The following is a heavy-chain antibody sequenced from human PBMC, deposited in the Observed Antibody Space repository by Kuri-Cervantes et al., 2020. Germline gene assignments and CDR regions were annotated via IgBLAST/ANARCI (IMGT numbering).Heavy chain of an antibody. V-gene: IGHV3-30*04. CDR3: AKDMDSYGGPFDY. CDR2: ISYDGSNK. D-gene: IGHD5-18*01. Sequence: GESLRLSCAASGFTFSSYAMHWVRQAPGKGLEWVAVISYDGSNKYYADSVKGRFTISRDNSKNTLYLQMNSLRAEDTAVYYCAKDMDSYGGPFDYWGQGTLVTVSS. J-gene: IGHJ4*02. CDR1: GFTFSSYA.